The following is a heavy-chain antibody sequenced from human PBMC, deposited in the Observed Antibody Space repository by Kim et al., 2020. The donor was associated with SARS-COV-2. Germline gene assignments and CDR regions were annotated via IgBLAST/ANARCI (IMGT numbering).Heavy chain of an antibody. CDR2: INPSGGST. V-gene: IGHV1-46*01. Sequence: ASVKVSCKASGYTFTSYYMHWVRQAPGQGLEWMGIINPSGGSTSYAQKFQGRVTMTRDTSTSTVYMELSSLRSEDTAVYYCASAPYSSGWYYYYYGMDVWGQGTTVTVSS. CDR3: ASAPYSSGWYYYYYGMDV. CDR1: GYTFTSYY. D-gene: IGHD6-19*01. J-gene: IGHJ6*02.